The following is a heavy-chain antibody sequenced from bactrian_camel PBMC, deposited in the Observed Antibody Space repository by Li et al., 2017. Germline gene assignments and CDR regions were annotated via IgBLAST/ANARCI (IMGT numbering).Heavy chain of an antibody. CDR2: MYTGFGGGNI. Sequence: GGSVQAGGSLRLSCAFSDYRYSRHCVGWFRQAPGKEREGVAAMYTGFGGGNIYYDDSVKGRFTISQDNSKNTLFLQMDSLVLEDTAMYYCAASTARCSGTVLTPRCYTFWGQGTQVTVS. D-gene: IGHD2*01. CDR3: AASTARCSGTVLTPRCYTF. V-gene: IGHV3S31*01. CDR1: DYRYSRHC. J-gene: IGHJ4*01.